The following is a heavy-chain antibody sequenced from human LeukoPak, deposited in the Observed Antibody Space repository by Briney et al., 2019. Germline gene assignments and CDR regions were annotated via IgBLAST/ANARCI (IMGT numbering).Heavy chain of an antibody. CDR3: AKDRHVWGYSYGETFDF. J-gene: IGHJ4*02. Sequence: GGSLRLSCAASGFTFSSYGMHLVRQAPDKGLEWVAFTRYDGSDKYYVDSVKGRFTISRDNSKNTLYLQMNSLRAEDTAVYYCAKDRHVWGYSYGETFDFWGQGTLVTVSS. D-gene: IGHD5-18*01. V-gene: IGHV3-30*02. CDR1: GFTFSSYG. CDR2: TRYDGSDK.